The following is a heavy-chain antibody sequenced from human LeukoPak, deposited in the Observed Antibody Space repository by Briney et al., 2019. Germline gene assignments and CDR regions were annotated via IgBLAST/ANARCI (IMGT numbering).Heavy chain of an antibody. Sequence: EGSLRLSCAASGFTFSAFAMSWVRQAPGKGLQWVTAISATGGTTYYADSVKGRFTSSRDNSKNVLYLQLSSLRAEDTAIYYCAKGKQTAFLDWFDPWGQGTLVTVSS. CDR1: GFTFSAFA. D-gene: IGHD2-21*02. V-gene: IGHV3-23*01. CDR3: AKGKQTAFLDWFDP. J-gene: IGHJ5*02. CDR2: ISATGGTT.